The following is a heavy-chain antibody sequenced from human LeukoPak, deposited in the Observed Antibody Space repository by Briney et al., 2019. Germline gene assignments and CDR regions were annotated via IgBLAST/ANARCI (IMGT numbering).Heavy chain of an antibody. D-gene: IGHD4-11*01. CDR1: GGSFSGYY. V-gene: IGHV4-34*01. CDR2: INHSGST. CDR3: ARVAVSLIYYYYYMDV. Sequence: SETLSLTCAVYGGSFSGYYWSWIRQPPGKGLERIGEINHSGSTNYNPSLKSRVTISVDTSKNQFSLKLSSVTAADTAVYYCARVAVSLIYYYYYMDVWGKGTTVTVSS. J-gene: IGHJ6*03.